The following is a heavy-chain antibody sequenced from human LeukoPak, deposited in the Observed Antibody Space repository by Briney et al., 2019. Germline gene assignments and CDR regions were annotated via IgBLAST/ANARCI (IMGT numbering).Heavy chain of an antibody. D-gene: IGHD2-8*01. J-gene: IGHJ4*02. CDR1: RDCLSINSAS. Sequence: QTPSLTCAISRDCLSINSASWNWIRQPPSRGLEWLGYKYYRLTKYNDYAVSVSGRITTKPNTSKNQFSMQLNSVPSEDTALYYCARSNLGVGPSLDYWGQGTLVTVSS. CDR2: KYYRLTKYN. V-gene: IGHV6-1*01. CDR3: ARSNLGVGPSLDY.